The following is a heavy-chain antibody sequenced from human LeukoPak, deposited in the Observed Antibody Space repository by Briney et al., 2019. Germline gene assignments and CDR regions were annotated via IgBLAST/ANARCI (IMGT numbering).Heavy chain of an antibody. CDR2: ISDTVRDT. CDR1: GFTFSAYG. Sequence: PGESLRLSCAASGFTFSAYGMSWVRQAPGKGLEWVSHISDTVRDTWYANSVKGRFIISRDNSRDTVYLQMSSLRPEDTALYFCAKDNYGGIFAFWGQGTLVTVSS. V-gene: IGHV3-23*01. D-gene: IGHD4-17*01. CDR3: AKDNYGGIFAF. J-gene: IGHJ4*02.